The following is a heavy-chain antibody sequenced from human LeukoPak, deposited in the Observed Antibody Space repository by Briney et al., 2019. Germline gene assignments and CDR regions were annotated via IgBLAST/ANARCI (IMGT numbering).Heavy chain of an antibody. J-gene: IGHJ4*02. Sequence: PSQTLSLTCAVSGASVGSGGYSWHWVRQPPGKGLEWIGYIYHSGSSFYNPSLKSRLTIPMDRSKNQFSLKLSSVTAADTAVYYCVSAYCGGDCYHSLLTDWGQGALVTVSS. CDR3: VSAYCGGDCYHSLLTD. V-gene: IGHV4-30-2*01. CDR1: GASVGSGGYS. D-gene: IGHD2-21*02. CDR2: IYHSGSS.